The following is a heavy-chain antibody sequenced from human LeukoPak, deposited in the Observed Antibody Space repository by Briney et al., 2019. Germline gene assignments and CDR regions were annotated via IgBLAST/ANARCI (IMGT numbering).Heavy chain of an antibody. J-gene: IGHJ5*02. CDR2: ISSSSTYI. Sequence: GGSLRLSCAASGFTFSSYSMNWVRQAPGKGLEWVSSISSSSTYIYYADSVKGRFTISRDNAKNSLYLQMNSLRAEDTAVYYCARGEDTAMVTGGYNWFDPWGQGTLVTVSS. V-gene: IGHV3-21*01. CDR1: GFTFSSYS. CDR3: ARGEDTAMVTGGYNWFDP. D-gene: IGHD5-18*01.